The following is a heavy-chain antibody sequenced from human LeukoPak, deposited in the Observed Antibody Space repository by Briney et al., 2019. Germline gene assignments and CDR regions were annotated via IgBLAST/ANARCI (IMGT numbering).Heavy chain of an antibody. D-gene: IGHD6-19*01. Sequence: KLSETLSLTCTVSGGSISSYYWSWIRQPPGKGLEWIGYIYYSGSTNYNPSLKSRVTISVDTSKNQFSLKLSSVTAADTAVYYCARDSRAVAGPGGDAFDIWGQGTMVTVSS. CDR3: ARDSRAVAGPGGDAFDI. CDR2: IYYSGST. J-gene: IGHJ3*02. V-gene: IGHV4-59*01. CDR1: GGSISSYY.